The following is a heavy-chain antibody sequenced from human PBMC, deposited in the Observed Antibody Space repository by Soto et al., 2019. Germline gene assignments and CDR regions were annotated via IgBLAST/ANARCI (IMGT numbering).Heavy chain of an antibody. V-gene: IGHV4-59*01. CDR3: ARDGYYYDSSGYQWVYYFDY. D-gene: IGHD3-22*01. CDR1: GGSISSYS. J-gene: IGHJ4*02. CDR2: IFYSGST. Sequence: SETLSLTCTVSGGSISSYSWSWIRQPPGKGLEWIGYIFYSGSTNYNPSLKSRVTISVGTSKNQFSLKLSSVTAADTVMYYCARDGYYYDSSGYQWVYYFDYWGQGTLVTVSS.